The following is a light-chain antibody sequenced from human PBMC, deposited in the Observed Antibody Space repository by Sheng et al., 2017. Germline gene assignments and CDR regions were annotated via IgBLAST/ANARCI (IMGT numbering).Light chain of an antibody. CDR1: QSLVNSDGRTF. Sequence: VLTQSPLSLPVTLGQPASISCRSSQSLVNSDGRTFLSWLQQRPGQCPRRLIYKVSNRDSGVPDRFSGSGSGTDFTLKISRVEAEDVGVYYCMQGTRWPWTFGQGTKVEIK. V-gene: IGKV2-30*01. CDR3: MQGTRWPWT. CDR2: KVS. J-gene: IGKJ1*01.